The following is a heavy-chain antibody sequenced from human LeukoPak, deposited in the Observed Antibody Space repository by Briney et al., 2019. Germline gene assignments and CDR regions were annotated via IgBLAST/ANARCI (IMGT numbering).Heavy chain of an antibody. V-gene: IGHV3-23*01. CDR2: ISGSGGST. CDR3: AKDFPRRRAFGVVVPAASCIWGYGMDV. CDR1: GFTFSSYA. D-gene: IGHD2-2*01. Sequence: PGGSLRLSCEASGFTFSSYAMSWVRQAPGKGLEWVSAISGSGGSTYYADSVKGRFTISRDNSKNTLYLQMNSLRAEDTAVYYCAKDFPRRRAFGVVVPAASCIWGYGMDVWGQGTTVTVSS. J-gene: IGHJ6*02.